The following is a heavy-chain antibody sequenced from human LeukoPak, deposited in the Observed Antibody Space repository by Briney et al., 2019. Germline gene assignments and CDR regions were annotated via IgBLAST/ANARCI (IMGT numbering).Heavy chain of an antibody. Sequence: GGSLRLSCTVSGFSVSSSGMSWVRQAPGKGLELISAISVDGETALYADSVKGRFIISRDNSKNTLYLQMNSLRAEDTAVYYCAQGYLGGWYPHWGQGSLVSVSS. CDR2: ISVDGETA. J-gene: IGHJ4*02. CDR3: AQGYLGGWYPH. D-gene: IGHD6-19*01. CDR1: GFSVSSSG. V-gene: IGHV3-23*01.